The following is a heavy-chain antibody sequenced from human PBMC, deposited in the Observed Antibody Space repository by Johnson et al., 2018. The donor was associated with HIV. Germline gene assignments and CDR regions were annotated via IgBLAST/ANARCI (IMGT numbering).Heavy chain of an antibody. CDR3: ARGKLPAALRRGDAFDI. CDR1: GFTFDDYD. CDR2: INWNGGST. Sequence: VQLVESGGNVVRPGGSLRLSCAASGFTFDDYDMSWVRQAPGKGLEWVSGINWNGGSTGYADSVKGRFTLSRDTAKNSLYLQMNSLRAEDTALYYCARGKLPAALRRGDAFDIWGQGTMVTVSS. J-gene: IGHJ3*02. D-gene: IGHD2-2*01. V-gene: IGHV3-20*04.